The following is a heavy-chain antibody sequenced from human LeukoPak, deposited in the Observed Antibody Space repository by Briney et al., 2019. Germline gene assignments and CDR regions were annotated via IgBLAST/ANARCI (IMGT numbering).Heavy chain of an antibody. V-gene: IGHV6-1*01. J-gene: IGHJ2*01. CDR2: TYYRSKWFN. CDR3: TRGVMYIEL. CDR1: GDSASRSSAA. Sequence: SQTLTLTCAISGDSASRSSAAWNWIRQSPSRGLEWLGRTYYRSKWFNDYAVSVKSRITINPDTSKSQFSLQLNSVTPEDTAVDYCTRGVMYIELCGRGTLVTVSS.